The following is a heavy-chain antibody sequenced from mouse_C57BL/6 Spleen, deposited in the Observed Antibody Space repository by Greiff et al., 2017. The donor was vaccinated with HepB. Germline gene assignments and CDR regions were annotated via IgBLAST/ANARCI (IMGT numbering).Heavy chain of an antibody. D-gene: IGHD2-4*01. Sequence: EVQLQQSGPELVKPGASVKISCKASGYTFTDYYMNWVKQSHGKSLEWIGDINPNNGGTSYNQKLKGKATLTVDKSSSTAYMELRSLTSEDSAVYYCARYDYDGVVAYWGQGTLVTVSA. CDR3: ARYDYDGVVAY. CDR2: INPNNGGT. CDR1: GYTFTDYY. J-gene: IGHJ3*01. V-gene: IGHV1-26*01.